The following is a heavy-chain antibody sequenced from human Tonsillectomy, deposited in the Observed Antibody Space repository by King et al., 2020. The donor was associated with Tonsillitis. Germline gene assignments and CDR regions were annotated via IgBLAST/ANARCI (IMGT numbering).Heavy chain of an antibody. Sequence: QLVQSGAEVKKPGSSVKVSCKASGGTFSSYAISWVRQAPGQGLEWMGGIIPIFGTANYAQKFQGRVTITADEPTSTAYMELSSLRSEDTAVYYCARDLGQGYYDSSGYYLGGWFDPWGQGTLVTVSS. CDR3: ARDLGQGYYDSSGYYLGGWFDP. J-gene: IGHJ5*02. D-gene: IGHD3-22*01. V-gene: IGHV1-69*01. CDR2: IIPIFGTA. CDR1: GGTFSSYA.